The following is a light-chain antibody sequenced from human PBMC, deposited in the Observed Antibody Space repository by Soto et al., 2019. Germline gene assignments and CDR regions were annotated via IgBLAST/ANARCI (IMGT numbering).Light chain of an antibody. V-gene: IGKV3-20*01. Sequence: IVLTQSPGTLSLSPGQRATLSCRASQSVSSSFLAWYQQRPGQAPRLLIYGASSRATGIPDRFSGGGSGTDFTLTISRLEPEDFAVYYCQLYSRSPRQITFGQGTRLEIK. CDR3: QLYSRSPRQIT. CDR1: QSVSSSF. CDR2: GAS. J-gene: IGKJ5*01.